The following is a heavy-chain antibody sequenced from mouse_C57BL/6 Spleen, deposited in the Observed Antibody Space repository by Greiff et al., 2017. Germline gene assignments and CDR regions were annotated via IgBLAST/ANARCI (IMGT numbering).Heavy chain of an antibody. CDR2: IDPSDSYT. Sequence: QVHVKQPGAELVMPGASVKLSCKASGYTFTSYWMHWVKQRPGQGLEWIGEIDPSDSYTNYNQKFKGKSTLTVDKSSSTAYMQLSSLTSEDSAVYYCARSRSTIPMDYWGQGTSVTVSS. CDR1: GYTFTSYW. J-gene: IGHJ4*01. V-gene: IGHV1-69*01. CDR3: ARSRSTIPMDY. D-gene: IGHD2-1*01.